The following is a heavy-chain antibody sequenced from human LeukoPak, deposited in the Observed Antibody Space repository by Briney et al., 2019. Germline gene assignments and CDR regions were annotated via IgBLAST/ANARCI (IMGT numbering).Heavy chain of an antibody. CDR3: ILGEVAGDYFQH. V-gene: IGHV4-34*12. Sequence: LETLSLTCAVSGGSFSDYYCCWVRQPPGKGLEWIGEIIHSGITNYNPSLKSRVTISQDTTKNQFSLELSSVTAADTTLYYCILGEVAGDYFQHWGQGNLVTVSS. CDR2: IIHSGIT. D-gene: IGHD6-19*01. CDR1: GGSFSDYY. J-gene: IGHJ1*01.